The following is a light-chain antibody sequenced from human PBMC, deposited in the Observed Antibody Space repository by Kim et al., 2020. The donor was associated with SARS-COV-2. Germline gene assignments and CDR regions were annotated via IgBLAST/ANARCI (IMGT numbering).Light chain of an antibody. Sequence: GQSIAISCIETSSDIGGYNYVSWYQQPPGQAPKLIIYEVNSRPSGISSRFSGSKSGNAASLTISGLRAEDEADYHCSSYASSGGVVFGGGTQLTVL. V-gene: IGLV2-14*01. CDR2: EVN. CDR1: SSDIGGYNY. CDR3: SSYASSGGVV. J-gene: IGLJ2*01.